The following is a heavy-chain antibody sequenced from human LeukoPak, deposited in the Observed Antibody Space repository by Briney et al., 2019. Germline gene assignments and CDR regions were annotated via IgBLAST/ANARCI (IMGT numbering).Heavy chain of an antibody. Sequence: PGGSLRLSCAVSGFTFSNYWMNWVRQAPGKGLEWVANIKEDGSQKYYVESVKGRFTDSRDNAKNSVYLQMSSLRVEDTAVYYCTRDENRVVPTFRLAHWGQGTLVTVSS. CDR1: GFTFSNYW. D-gene: IGHD2-21*01. J-gene: IGHJ1*01. CDR2: IKEDGSQK. CDR3: TRDENRVVPTFRLAH. V-gene: IGHV3-7*01.